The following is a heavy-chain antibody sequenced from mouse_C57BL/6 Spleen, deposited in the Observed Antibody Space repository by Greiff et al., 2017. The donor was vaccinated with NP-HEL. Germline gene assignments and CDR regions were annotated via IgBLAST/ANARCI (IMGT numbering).Heavy chain of an antibody. D-gene: IGHD1-1*01. Sequence: QVQLKQPGAELVRPGSSVKLSCKASGYTFTSYWMDWVKQRPGQGLEWIGNIYPSDSETHYNQKFKDKATLTVDKSSSTAYMQLSSLTSEDSAVYYCARRSYYYGSSYWYFDVWGTGTTVTVSS. V-gene: IGHV1-61*01. J-gene: IGHJ1*03. CDR2: IYPSDSET. CDR1: GYTFTSYW. CDR3: ARRSYYYGSSYWYFDV.